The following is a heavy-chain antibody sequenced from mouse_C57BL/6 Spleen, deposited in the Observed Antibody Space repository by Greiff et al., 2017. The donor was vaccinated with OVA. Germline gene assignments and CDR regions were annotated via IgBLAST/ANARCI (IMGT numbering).Heavy chain of an antibody. CDR1: GFTFSDYG. J-gene: IGHJ2*01. V-gene: IGHV5-17*01. CDR2: ISSGSSTI. D-gene: IGHD2-4*01. Sequence: EVQLVESGGGLVKPGGSLKLSCAASGFTFSDYGMHWVRQAPEKGLEWVAYISSGSSTIYYADTVKGRFTISRDNAKNTLFMQITSLSSEDTAMYYCASGGLRYFDYWGQGTTLTVSS. CDR3: ASGGLRYFDY.